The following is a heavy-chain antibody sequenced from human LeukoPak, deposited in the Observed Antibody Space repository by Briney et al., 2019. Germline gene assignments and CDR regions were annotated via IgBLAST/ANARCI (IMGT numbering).Heavy chain of an antibody. CDR2: MNPNSGNT. CDR1: GYTFTSYG. J-gene: IGHJ6*03. Sequence: GASVKVSCKASGYTFTSYGISWVRQAPGQGLEWMGWMNPNSGNTGYAQKFQGRVTITRNTSISTAYMKLSSLRSEDTAVYYCARNGEVQGNYYYYMDVWGKGTTVTVSS. V-gene: IGHV1-8*03. CDR3: ARNGEVQGNYYYYMDV.